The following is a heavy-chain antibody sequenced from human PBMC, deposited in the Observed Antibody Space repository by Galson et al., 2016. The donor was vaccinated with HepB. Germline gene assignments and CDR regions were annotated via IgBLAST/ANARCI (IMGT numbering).Heavy chain of an antibody. Sequence: KVSCKASGYTFINYGISWVRQAPGQGLEWMGWISVDIGNTNYAQKLQDRVTMTTDTSTSTAYMELRSLRSDDTAVYYCARESLYCSGGNCYSPLGDYWGQGTLVTVSS. V-gene: IGHV1-18*04. J-gene: IGHJ4*02. D-gene: IGHD2-15*01. CDR1: GYTFINYG. CDR3: ARESLYCSGGNCYSPLGDY. CDR2: ISVDIGNT.